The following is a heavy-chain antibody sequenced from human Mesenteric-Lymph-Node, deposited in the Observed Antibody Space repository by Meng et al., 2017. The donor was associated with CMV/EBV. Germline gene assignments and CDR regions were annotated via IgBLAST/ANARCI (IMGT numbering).Heavy chain of an antibody. CDR2: INHSGST. V-gene: IGHV4-34*01. CDR3: ARAIGGYDFWSGPILGPYYFDY. J-gene: IGHJ4*02. CDR1: GGSFTGYY. D-gene: IGHD3-3*01. Sequence: SETLSLTCAVSGGSFTGYYWSWIRQPPGKGLEWIGEINHSGSTNYNPSLKSRVTISVDTSKNQFSLKLSSVTAADTAVYYCARAIGGYDFWSGPILGPYYFDYWGQGTLVTVSS.